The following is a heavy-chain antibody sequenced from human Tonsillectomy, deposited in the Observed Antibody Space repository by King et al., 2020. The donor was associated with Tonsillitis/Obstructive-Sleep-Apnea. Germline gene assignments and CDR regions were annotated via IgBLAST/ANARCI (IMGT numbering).Heavy chain of an antibody. V-gene: IGHV4-34*01. CDR2: INHSGST. Sequence: VQLQQWGAGLLKPSETLSLTCAVYGGSFSGYYWSWIRQPPGKGLEWIGEINHSGSTNYNPSLKIRVTISVETSKNQVSLKLSSVTAADTAVYYCARGDIVVVPAAMVYYYYMDVWGKGTTVTVSS. CDR1: GGSFSGYY. CDR3: ARGDIVVVPAAMVYYYYMDV. J-gene: IGHJ6*03. D-gene: IGHD2-2*01.